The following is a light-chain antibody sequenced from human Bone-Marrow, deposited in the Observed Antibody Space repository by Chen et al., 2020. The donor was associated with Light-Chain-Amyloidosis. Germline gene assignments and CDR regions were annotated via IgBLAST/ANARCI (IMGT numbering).Light chain of an antibody. CDR3: QQYYSTPYT. CDR1: QSVLYSSNNKNY. V-gene: IGKV4-1*01. CDR2: WAS. J-gene: IGKJ2*01. Sequence: IVMTQSPDSLAVALVESATINCKSSQSVLYSSNNKNYLAWYQQKPGQPPKLLIYWASTRGSGVPDRFSGSGSGTDFTLTISSLQAEDVAVYYCQQYYSTPYTFGQGTKLEIK.